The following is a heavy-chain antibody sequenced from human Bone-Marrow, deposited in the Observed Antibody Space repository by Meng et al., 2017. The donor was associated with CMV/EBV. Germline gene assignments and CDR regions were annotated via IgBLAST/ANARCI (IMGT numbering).Heavy chain of an antibody. CDR2: INHSGST. D-gene: IGHD6-6*01. J-gene: IGHJ3*02. V-gene: IGHV4-34*01. CDR3: ARYSSSNAFDI. Sequence: SQTLSLTCAVYGGSFSGYYWSWIRQPPGKGLEWIGEINHSGSTNYNPSLKSRVTISVDTSKNQFSLKLSSVTAADTAVYYCARYSSSNAFDIWGQGTMVTVSS. CDR1: GGSFSGYY.